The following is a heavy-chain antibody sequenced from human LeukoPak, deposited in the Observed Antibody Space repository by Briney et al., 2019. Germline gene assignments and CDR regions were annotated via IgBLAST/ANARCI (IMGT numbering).Heavy chain of an antibody. V-gene: IGHV3-48*04. CDR2: ISTSSSTI. CDR1: GFTFSGYS. D-gene: IGHD5-12*01. Sequence: GGSLRLSCAASGFTFSGYSINWVRQAPGKGLGWVSYISTSSSTIYYSDSVKGRFTISRDNARNSLYLQMNSLRAEDTAVYYCARLWGDATIFDLWGQGTLVTVSS. CDR3: ARLWGDATIFDL. J-gene: IGHJ4*02.